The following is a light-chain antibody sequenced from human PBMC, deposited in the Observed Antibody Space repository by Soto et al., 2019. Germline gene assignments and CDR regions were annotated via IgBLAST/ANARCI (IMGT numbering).Light chain of an antibody. CDR3: SSYTSSATVL. Sequence: QSVLTQPASVSGSPGQSITISCTGTSSDVGGYQYVSWYQQHPGKAPKLMIYDVTWRLSGVSNRFSGSKSGNTASLTISGLQSEDEADYYCSSYTSSATVLLGGGAKRTVL. CDR2: DVT. V-gene: IGLV2-14*01. CDR1: SSDVGGYQY. J-gene: IGLJ2*01.